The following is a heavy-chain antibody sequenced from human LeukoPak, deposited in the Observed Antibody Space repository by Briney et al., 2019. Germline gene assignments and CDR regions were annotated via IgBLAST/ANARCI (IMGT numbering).Heavy chain of an antibody. Sequence: PSETLSLTCTVSGGSISSYYCSWIRQPPGKGLDWIGYIYYIGSTNYNPSLKSRVTISVDTSKNQFSLKLSSVTAADTAVYYCARVGHDYGDYYFDYWGQGTLVTVSS. J-gene: IGHJ4*02. CDR1: GGSISSYY. CDR2: IYYIGST. CDR3: ARVGHDYGDYYFDY. V-gene: IGHV4-59*01. D-gene: IGHD4-17*01.